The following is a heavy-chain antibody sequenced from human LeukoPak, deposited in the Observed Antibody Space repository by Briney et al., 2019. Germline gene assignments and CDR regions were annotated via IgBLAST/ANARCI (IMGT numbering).Heavy chain of an antibody. CDR2: IYYSGST. D-gene: IGHD3-22*01. V-gene: IGHV4-39*07. Sequence: PSETLSLTCTVSGGSISSSTYYWGWIRQPPGKGLEWIGSIYYSGSTSYNPSLKSRVTISVDTSKNQFSLKLSSVTAADTAVYYCARARYDSSGSPLDYWGQGTLVTVSS. CDR1: GGSISSSTYY. J-gene: IGHJ4*02. CDR3: ARARYDSSGSPLDY.